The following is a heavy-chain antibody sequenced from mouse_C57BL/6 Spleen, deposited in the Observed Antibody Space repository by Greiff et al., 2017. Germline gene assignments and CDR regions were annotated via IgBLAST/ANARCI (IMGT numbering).Heavy chain of an antibody. CDR2: IDPSDSYT. Sequence: QVQLKQPGAELVMPGASVKLSCKASGYTFTSYWMHWVKQRPGQGLEWIGEIDPSDSYTNYNQKFKGKSTLTVDKSSSTAYMQLSSLTSEDSAVDYCARGGLDYWGQGTTLTVSS. CDR1: GYTFTSYW. V-gene: IGHV1-69*01. J-gene: IGHJ2*01. CDR3: ARGGLDY.